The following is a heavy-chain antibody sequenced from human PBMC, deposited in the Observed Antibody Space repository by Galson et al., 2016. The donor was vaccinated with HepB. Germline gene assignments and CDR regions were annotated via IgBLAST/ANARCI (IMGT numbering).Heavy chain of an antibody. CDR2: IYSGGST. CDR3: ARGGRDTAMDYYYYGMDV. V-gene: IGHV3-66*01. CDR1: GFTVSSNY. J-gene: IGHJ6*02. Sequence: SLRLSCAASGFTVSSNYMSWVRQAPGKGLEWVSVIYSGGSTYYADSVKGRFPISRDNSKNTLYPQMNSRRAEDTAVYYCARGGRDTAMDYYYYGMDVWGQGTTVTVSS. D-gene: IGHD5-18*01.